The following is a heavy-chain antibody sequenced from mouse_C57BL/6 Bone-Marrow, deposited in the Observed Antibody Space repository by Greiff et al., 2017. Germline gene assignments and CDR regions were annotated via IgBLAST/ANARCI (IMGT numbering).Heavy chain of an antibody. J-gene: IGHJ3*01. CDR2: ISSGGEYI. CDR1: GFTFSSYA. D-gene: IGHD2-4*01. V-gene: IGHV5-9-1*02. CDR3: TRGGDYGAFAY. Sequence: EVMLVESGEGLVKPGGSLKLSCAASGFTFSSYAMSWVRQTPEKRLEWVAYISSGGEYIYYADTVKGRFTISRDNARNTLYLQMSSLKSEDTAMYYCTRGGDYGAFAYWGQGTLVTVSA.